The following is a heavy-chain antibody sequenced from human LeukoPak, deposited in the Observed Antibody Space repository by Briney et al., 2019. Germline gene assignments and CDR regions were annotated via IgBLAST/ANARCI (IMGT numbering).Heavy chain of an antibody. CDR3: ARVIRYYYYYMDV. D-gene: IGHD3-10*01. CDR1: GGSISSGGYY. V-gene: IGHV4-31*03. CDR2: IYYSGST. Sequence: PSETLSLTCTVSGGSISSGGYYWSWIRQHPGKGLEWIGYIYYSGSTYYNPSLKSRVTISVDTSKNQFSLKLSSVTAADTAVYYCARVIRYYYYYMDVWGKGTTVTVSS. J-gene: IGHJ6*03.